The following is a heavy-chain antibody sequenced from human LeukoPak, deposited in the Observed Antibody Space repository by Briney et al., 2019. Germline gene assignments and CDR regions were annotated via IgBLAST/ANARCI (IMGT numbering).Heavy chain of an antibody. Sequence: PGGSLRLSCAASGFTFSSYAMSWVRQAPGKGLEWVSTISGSGGSTYCADSVKGRFTISRDNSKNTLYLQMNSLRAEDTAVYYCAKASGGRFDHWGQGTLVTVSS. D-gene: IGHD4-23*01. J-gene: IGHJ5*02. CDR1: GFTFSSYA. CDR2: ISGSGGST. CDR3: AKASGGRFDH. V-gene: IGHV3-23*01.